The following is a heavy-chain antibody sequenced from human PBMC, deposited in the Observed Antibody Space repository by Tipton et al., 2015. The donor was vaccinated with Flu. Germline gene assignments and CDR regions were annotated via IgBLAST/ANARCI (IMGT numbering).Heavy chain of an antibody. CDR3: ARYEGRQVDAFDL. J-gene: IGHJ3*01. CDR2: SYTSGST. V-gene: IGHV4-4*07. D-gene: IGHD2-15*01. Sequence: TLSLTCTVSGCSISSYYWRWIRQPAGKGLEWIVGSYTSGSTNYNPALKRRVTMSVDTSKNQFSLKLSSVTAADTAVYYCARYEGRQVDAFDLWGQGTMVTVSS. CDR1: GCSISSYY.